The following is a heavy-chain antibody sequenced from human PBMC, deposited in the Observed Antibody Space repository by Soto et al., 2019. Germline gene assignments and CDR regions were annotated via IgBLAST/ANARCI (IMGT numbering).Heavy chain of an antibody. V-gene: IGHV3-74*01. Sequence: EVQLVESGGGLVQPGGSLRLSCAASGFTFSSYWMHWVRQAPGKGLVWVSRINSDGSSTSYADSVKGRFTISRDNAKNTLYLQMNSLRAEDTAVYYCARGFYCSGGSCYFDYWGQGTLVTVSS. CDR1: GFTFSSYW. D-gene: IGHD2-15*01. CDR2: INSDGSST. J-gene: IGHJ4*02. CDR3: ARGFYCSGGSCYFDY.